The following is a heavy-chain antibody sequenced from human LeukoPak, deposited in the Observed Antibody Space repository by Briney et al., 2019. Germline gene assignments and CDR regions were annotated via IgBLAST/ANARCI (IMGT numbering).Heavy chain of an antibody. J-gene: IGHJ3*02. CDR3: ASSPPQADAFDI. CDR2: INHSGST. CDR1: GGSFSGYY. Sequence: SETLSLTCAVYGGSFSGYYWSWIRQPPGKGLEWIGEINHSGSTNYNPSLKSRVTISVDTSKNQFSLKLSSVTAADTAVYYCASSPPQADAFDIWGQGTMVTVSS. V-gene: IGHV4-34*01.